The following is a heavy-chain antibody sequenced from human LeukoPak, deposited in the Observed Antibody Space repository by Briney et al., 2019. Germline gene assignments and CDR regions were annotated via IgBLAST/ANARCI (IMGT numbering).Heavy chain of an antibody. CDR1: GFTFDNYA. V-gene: IGHV3-9*03. CDR2: ISWNSGNI. D-gene: IGHD3-22*01. Sequence: PGRSLRLSCTASGFTFDNYAMHWVRQAPGKGLEWVSGISWNSGNIGYADSVKGRFTISRDNAKNSLYLQMNSLRAEDMALYYCAKDISSGYYYPRFDYWGQGTLVTVSS. CDR3: AKDISSGYYYPRFDY. J-gene: IGHJ4*02.